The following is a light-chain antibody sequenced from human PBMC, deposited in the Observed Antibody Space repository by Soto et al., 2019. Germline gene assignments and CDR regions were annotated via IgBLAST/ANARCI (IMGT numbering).Light chain of an antibody. CDR2: GAS. V-gene: IGKV3-20*01. J-gene: IGKJ1*01. CDR3: QHYGSSPRT. Sequence: EIVLTQSPGTLSLSPGDRATLSCRASQSLSRSSLAWYQQKPGRAPRLLIYGASSRATGIPDRFSGSGSGTDFTLTISRLEPKDFAVYYCQHYGSSPRTFGQGTKVEIK. CDR1: QSLSRSS.